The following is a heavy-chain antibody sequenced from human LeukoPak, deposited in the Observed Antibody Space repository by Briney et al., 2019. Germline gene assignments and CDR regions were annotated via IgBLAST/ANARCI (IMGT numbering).Heavy chain of an antibody. Sequence: GGSLRLSCAASGFTFSNYAMSWVRQAPGKGLEWVSAVSSSGVSTFYADSVKGRFTISRDNSKNTLYLQMNSLRVEDTAVYYCARDLGTFYGVDFWFDPWGQGTLVTVSS. CDR2: VSSSGVST. V-gene: IGHV3-23*01. J-gene: IGHJ5*02. D-gene: IGHD2-21*01. CDR1: GFTFSNYA. CDR3: ARDLGTFYGVDFWFDP.